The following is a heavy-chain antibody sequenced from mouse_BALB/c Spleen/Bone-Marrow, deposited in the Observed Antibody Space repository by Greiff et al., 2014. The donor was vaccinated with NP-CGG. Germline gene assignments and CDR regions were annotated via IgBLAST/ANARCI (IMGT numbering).Heavy chain of an antibody. CDR1: GYNFTSSW. Sequence: QVQLQQSGSVLVRPGDSVKLYCKASGYNFTSSWMHWAKQRPGQGLEWIGDIHPNSGNTNYNGKFRGKATLTVDTSSNTAYVDLSSLTSEDSAVYYCARSYSFWYSEVCGAASTAPFPS. J-gene: IGHJ1*01. V-gene: IGHV1S130*01. D-gene: IGHD2-12*01. CDR3: ARSYSFWYSEV. CDR2: IHPNSGNT.